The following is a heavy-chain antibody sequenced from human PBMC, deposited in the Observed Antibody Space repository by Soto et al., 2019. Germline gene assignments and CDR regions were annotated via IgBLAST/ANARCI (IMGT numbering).Heavy chain of an antibody. CDR3: ASYSSGWYDVGY. V-gene: IGHV4-61*01. D-gene: IGHD6-19*01. J-gene: IGHJ4*02. Sequence: QVQLQESGPGLVKPSETLSLTCTVSGGSVSSGSYYWSWIRQPPGKGLEWIGYIYYSGSTNYNPSRRSRVTISVETSKNQFSLKLSSVTAADTAVYYCASYSSGWYDVGYWGQGTLVTVSS. CDR2: IYYSGST. CDR1: GGSVSSGSYY.